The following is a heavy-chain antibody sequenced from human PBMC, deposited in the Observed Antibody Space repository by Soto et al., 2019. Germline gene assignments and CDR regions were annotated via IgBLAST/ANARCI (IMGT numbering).Heavy chain of an antibody. J-gene: IGHJ4*02. Sequence: GASVKVSCKASGGTFSSYTISWVRQAPGQGLEWMGRIIPILGIANYAQKFQGRVTSTADKSTSTAYMELSSLRSEDTAVYYCAAPPHYDFWSGFGYWGQGTLVTVSS. V-gene: IGHV1-69*02. CDR3: AAPPHYDFWSGFGY. D-gene: IGHD3-3*01. CDR2: IIPILGIA. CDR1: GGTFSSYT.